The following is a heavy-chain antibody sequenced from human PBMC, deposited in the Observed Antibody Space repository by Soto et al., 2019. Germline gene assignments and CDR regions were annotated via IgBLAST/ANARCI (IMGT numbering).Heavy chain of an antibody. CDR2: IYYSGST. D-gene: IGHD4-4*01. CDR1: GGSISSGDYY. Sequence: KTWETLSVTCTVSGGSISSGDYYWSWIRQPPGKGLEWIGYIYYSGSTYYNPSLKSRVTILVDTSKNQFSLKLSSVTAADTAVYYCARDSHDDSNYLSNWFDPWGQGTLVTVSS. CDR3: ARDSHDDSNYLSNWFDP. V-gene: IGHV4-30-4*01. J-gene: IGHJ5*02.